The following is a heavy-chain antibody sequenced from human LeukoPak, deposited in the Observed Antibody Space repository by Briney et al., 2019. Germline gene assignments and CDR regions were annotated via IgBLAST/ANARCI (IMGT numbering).Heavy chain of an antibody. Sequence: HPGGSLRLSCAASGFTFKSYWMTWLRQAPGKGLEWVANIKYGGSEKYYADSVKGRFTISRDNAKNSLYLQMNSLRAEDTAVYLCARAEGDSDAFYYVYWGQGTLVTVSS. D-gene: IGHD3-16*01. J-gene: IGHJ4*02. CDR2: IKYGGSEK. CDR3: ARAEGDSDAFYYVY. V-gene: IGHV3-7*04. CDR1: GFTFKSYW.